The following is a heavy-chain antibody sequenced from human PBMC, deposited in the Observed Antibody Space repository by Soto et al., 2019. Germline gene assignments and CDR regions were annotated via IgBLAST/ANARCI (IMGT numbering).Heavy chain of an antibody. J-gene: IGHJ5*02. D-gene: IGHD4-17*01. CDR2: IYYSGGT. CDR3: ARHKTVTHVYWFDP. CDR1: GCSLSSYY. V-gene: IGHV4-59*08. Sequence: SETLSLTCTFSGCSLSSYYWSWIRQPPGKGLEWIGYIYYSGGTNYTPSLKSRVTISVDTSKNQFSLKLSSVTAADTAVYYCARHKTVTHVYWFDPWGQGTLVTVSS.